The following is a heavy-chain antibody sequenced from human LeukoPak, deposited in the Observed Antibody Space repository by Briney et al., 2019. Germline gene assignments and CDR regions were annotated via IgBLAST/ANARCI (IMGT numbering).Heavy chain of an antibody. D-gene: IGHD3-10*01. Sequence: SETLSLTCTVSGGSISSYYWSWIRQPAGKGLEWIGRIYTSGSTNYNPSLKSRVPMSVDTSKNQFSLKLSSVTAADTAVYYCARGHAVNYYGAGSYDGMDVWGQGTTVTVSS. V-gene: IGHV4-4*07. J-gene: IGHJ6*02. CDR3: ARGHAVNYYGAGSYDGMDV. CDR1: GGSISSYY. CDR2: IYTSGST.